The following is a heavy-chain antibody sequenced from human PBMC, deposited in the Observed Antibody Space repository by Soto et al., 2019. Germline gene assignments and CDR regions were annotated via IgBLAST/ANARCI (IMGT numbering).Heavy chain of an antibody. D-gene: IGHD4-17*01. CDR3: ATDYVDFGGISDAFDI. CDR1: GGSISSGGYY. J-gene: IGHJ3*02. CDR2: IYCSGST. Sequence: QVQLQESGPGLVKPSQTLSLNCTVSGGSISSGGYYWSWIRQHPGKGLEWIGYIYCSGSTYYNPSLKSRVTISVDKSKNQFSLKLSSVIAANTAVYYCATDYVDFGGISDAFDIWGQGTMVTVSS. V-gene: IGHV4-31*03.